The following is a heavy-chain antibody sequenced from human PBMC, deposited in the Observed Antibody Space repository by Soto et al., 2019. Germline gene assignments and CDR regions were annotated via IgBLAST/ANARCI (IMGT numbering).Heavy chain of an antibody. J-gene: IGHJ4*02. D-gene: IGHD1-26*01. CDR3: SRYSFDY. V-gene: IGHV3-66*01. CDR2: MYSGGTT. Sequence: EVQLVESGGGVVQPGGSLRLSCAASGLTVSSSYMHWVRQAPGKGLEWVSVMYSGGTTSYADSVKGRFTISRDNSKNTLYLQMNSLRADDTSVYYCSRYSFDYWGQGPLVTVSS. CDR1: GLTVSSSY.